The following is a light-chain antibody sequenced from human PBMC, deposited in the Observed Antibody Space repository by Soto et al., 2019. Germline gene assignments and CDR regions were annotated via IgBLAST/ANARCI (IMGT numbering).Light chain of an antibody. J-gene: IGLJ3*02. CDR1: RSNIGNNA. Sequence: QSVLTQTPSASGTPGQTVTISCSGSRSNIGNNAVSWYQQFPGTAPKLLIYNSNQRPAGVPDRFSGSKSGTSASLAISGLHSEDEADYYCATWDDSLNARGVFGGGTKLTVL. V-gene: IGLV1-44*01. CDR3: ATWDDSLNARGV. CDR2: NSN.